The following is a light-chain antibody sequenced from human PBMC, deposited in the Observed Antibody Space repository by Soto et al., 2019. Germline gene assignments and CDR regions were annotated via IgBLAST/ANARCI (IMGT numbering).Light chain of an antibody. V-gene: IGKV3-15*01. CDR1: QSVSSN. CDR3: QQYNNWPQT. Sequence: EIVMTQSPATLSVSPGERATLSCRASQSVSSNLAWYQQKPGQAPRLLIYCASTRATGIPARFSGSGSGTEFTLTISSLQSEDFAVYYCQQYNNWPQTFGQGTKVDIK. CDR2: CAS. J-gene: IGKJ1*01.